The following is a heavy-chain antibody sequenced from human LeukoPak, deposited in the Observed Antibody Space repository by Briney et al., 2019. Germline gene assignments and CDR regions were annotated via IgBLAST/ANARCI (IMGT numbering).Heavy chain of an antibody. J-gene: IGHJ4*02. CDR1: GFTFSSYS. V-gene: IGHV3-21*01. CDR2: ISSSSSYI. D-gene: IGHD4-23*01. CDR3: ARDAIYGGKTFDY. Sequence: GGSLRLSCAASGFTFSSYSMNWVRQAPGKGLEWVSSISSSSSYIYYADSVKGRFTTSRDNAKNSLYLQMSSLRAEDTAVYYCARDAIYGGKTFDYWGQGTLVTVSS.